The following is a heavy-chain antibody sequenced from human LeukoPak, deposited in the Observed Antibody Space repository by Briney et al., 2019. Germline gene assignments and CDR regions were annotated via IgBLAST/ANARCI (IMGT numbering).Heavy chain of an antibody. V-gene: IGHV1-46*01. D-gene: IGHD3-3*01. Sequence: ASVKVSCKASGYTFTSYYMHWVRQAPGQGLEWMGIINPSGSSTSYAQKFQGRVTMTRDMSTSTVYMELSSLRSEDTAVYYCARIVRGGDFWSGYENWFDPWGQGTLVTVSS. CDR1: GYTFTSYY. CDR2: INPSGSST. CDR3: ARIVRGGDFWSGYENWFDP. J-gene: IGHJ5*02.